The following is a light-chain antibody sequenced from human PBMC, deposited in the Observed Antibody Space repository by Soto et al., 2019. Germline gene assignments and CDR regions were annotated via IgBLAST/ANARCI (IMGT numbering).Light chain of an antibody. CDR3: QHSNHWPPYT. Sequence: EIVMTQSPATLSVSPGERATLSCRASQSISSNLAWYQQKPGQAPRLLIYGASTRATGIPARFSGSGSGTAFTLPINSLQSEDFAVYYCQHSNHWPPYTFGQGTKLEIK. V-gene: IGKV3-15*01. J-gene: IGKJ2*01. CDR1: QSISSN. CDR2: GAS.